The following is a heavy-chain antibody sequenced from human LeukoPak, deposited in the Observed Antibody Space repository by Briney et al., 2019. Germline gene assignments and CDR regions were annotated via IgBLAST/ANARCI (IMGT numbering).Heavy chain of an antibody. Sequence: PGGTLRLSCAASGFTFSTYGMNWVRQAPGKGLEWVAFIRYDGSNKYYADSVKGRFTISRDNSKNTLYLQMNSLRAEDTAVYYRAKIPQGYAAGNWFDPWGQRTLLTVSS. J-gene: IGHJ5*02. V-gene: IGHV3-30*02. CDR3: AKIPQGYAAGNWFDP. CDR2: IRYDGSNK. D-gene: IGHD5-12*01. CDR1: GFTFSTYG.